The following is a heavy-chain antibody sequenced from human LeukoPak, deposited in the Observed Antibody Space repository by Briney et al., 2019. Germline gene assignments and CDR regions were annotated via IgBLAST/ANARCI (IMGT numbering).Heavy chain of an antibody. V-gene: IGHV3-23*01. CDR3: ARDKSMIVVVRDAFDI. Sequence: GGSLRLSCAASGFTFSSYAMSWVRQAPGKGLEWVSAISGSGGSTYYADSVKGRFTISRDNSKNTLYLQMNSLRAEDTAVYYCARDKSMIVVVRDAFDIWGQGTMVTVSS. J-gene: IGHJ3*02. CDR2: ISGSGGST. D-gene: IGHD3-22*01. CDR1: GFTFSSYA.